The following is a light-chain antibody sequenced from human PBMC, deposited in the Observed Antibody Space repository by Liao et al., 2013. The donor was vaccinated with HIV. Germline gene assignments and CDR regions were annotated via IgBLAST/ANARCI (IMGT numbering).Light chain of an antibody. V-gene: IGLV3-1*01. J-gene: IGLJ2*01. CDR1: KLGNKY. CDR3: QAWDSSTSYVV. CDR2: QDN. Sequence: SYELTQPPSVSVSPGQTASITCSGDKLGNKYAWWYQQRPGQSPVLLIYQDNKRPSGIPERFSGSNSGNTATLTISGTQAMDEADYYCQAWDSSTSYVVFGGGTKLTVL.